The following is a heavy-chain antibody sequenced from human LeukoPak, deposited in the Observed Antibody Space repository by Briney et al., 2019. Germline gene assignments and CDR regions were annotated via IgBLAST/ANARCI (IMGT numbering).Heavy chain of an antibody. Sequence: PSETLSLTCGVSSGSLSAYYWRWIRQPPGGGLEWLGEITHSGSPNYNPSLKSRVTISGDTSKKQFSLNLTSVTAADTGVYYCARGVDLWGRGTPVTVSS. CDR2: ITHSGSP. CDR3: ARGVDL. J-gene: IGHJ2*01. V-gene: IGHV4-34*01. CDR1: SGSLSAYY.